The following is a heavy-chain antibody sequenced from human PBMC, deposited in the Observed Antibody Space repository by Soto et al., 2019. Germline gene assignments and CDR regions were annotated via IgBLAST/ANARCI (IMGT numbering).Heavy chain of an antibody. D-gene: IGHD3-10*01. Sequence: QLQLQESGPGLVKPSETLSLTCTVSGGSISSSSYYWGWIRQPPGKGLEWIGSIYYSGSTYYNPSLKSRVTISVDTSKNQFSLKLSSVTAADTAVYYCARLFLLYGSGSYYTPVVGGMDVW. CDR2: IYYSGST. CDR3: ARLFLLYGSGSYYTPVVGGMDV. J-gene: IGHJ6*01. V-gene: IGHV4-39*01. CDR1: GGSISSSSYY.